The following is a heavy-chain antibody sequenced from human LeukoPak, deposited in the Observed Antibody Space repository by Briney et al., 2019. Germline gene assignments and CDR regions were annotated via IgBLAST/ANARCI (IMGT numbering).Heavy chain of an antibody. V-gene: IGHV1-69*04. CDR1: GYTFTSYD. CDR3: ARESDTAMVRVAFDI. J-gene: IGHJ3*02. Sequence: ASVKVSCKASGYTFTSYDINWVRQATGQGLEWMERIIPILGIANYAQKFQGRVTITADKSTSTAYMELSSLRSEDTVVYYCARESDTAMVRVAFDIWGQGTMVTVSS. D-gene: IGHD5-18*01. CDR2: IIPILGIA.